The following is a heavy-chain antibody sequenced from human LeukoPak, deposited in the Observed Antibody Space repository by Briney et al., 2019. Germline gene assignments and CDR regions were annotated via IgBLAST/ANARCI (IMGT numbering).Heavy chain of an antibody. Sequence: SETLSLTCTVSGGSISSSSYYWGWIRQPPGKGLEWIGSIYYSGSPYYNPPLKSRVTISVDTSKNQFSLKPSSVTAADTAVYYCARDGYSGSDALWGQGTLVTVSS. V-gene: IGHV4-39*07. CDR1: GGSISSSSYY. CDR2: IYYSGSP. D-gene: IGHD5-12*01. J-gene: IGHJ4*02. CDR3: ARDGYSGSDAL.